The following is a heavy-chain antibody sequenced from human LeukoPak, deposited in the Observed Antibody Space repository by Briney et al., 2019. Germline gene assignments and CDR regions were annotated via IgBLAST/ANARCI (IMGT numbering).Heavy chain of an antibody. CDR3: ARGGGYSYGYYFDY. V-gene: IGHV3-21*01. Sequence: GGSLRLSCAASGFIFRSYSMNWVRQAPGKGLEWVSSISSSSSYIYYADSVKGRFTISRDNAKNSLYLQMNSLRAEDTAVYYCARGGGYSYGYYFDYWGQGTLVTVSS. J-gene: IGHJ4*02. CDR1: GFIFRSYS. D-gene: IGHD5-18*01. CDR2: ISSSSSYI.